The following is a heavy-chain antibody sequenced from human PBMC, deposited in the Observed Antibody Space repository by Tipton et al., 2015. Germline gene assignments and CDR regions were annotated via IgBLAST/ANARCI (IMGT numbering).Heavy chain of an antibody. J-gene: IGHJ3*02. V-gene: IGHV4-34*01. D-gene: IGHD5-12*01. CDR2: INHSGST. CDR3: ARVPDSGFDAFDI. CDR1: GGSFSGYY. Sequence: TLSLTCAVYGGSFSGYYWSWIRQPPGKGLEWIGEINHSGSTNYNPSLKSRVTISVDTSKNQFSLKLSSVTAADTAVYYCARVPDSGFDAFDIWGQGTMVTVSS.